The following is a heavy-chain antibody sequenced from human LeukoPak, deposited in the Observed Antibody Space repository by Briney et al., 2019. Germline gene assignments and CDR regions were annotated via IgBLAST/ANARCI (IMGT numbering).Heavy chain of an antibody. CDR3: AKVGEVVVVPAANDY. Sequence: PGGSLRLSCAASGFTFSSYTMNWVRQAPGKGLEWVSVIYSDGSTYYADSVKGRFTISRDNSKNTLYLQMNSLRAEDTAVYYCAKVGEVVVVPAANDYWGQGTLVTVSS. D-gene: IGHD2-2*01. V-gene: IGHV3-53*01. CDR2: IYSDGST. J-gene: IGHJ4*02. CDR1: GFTFSSYT.